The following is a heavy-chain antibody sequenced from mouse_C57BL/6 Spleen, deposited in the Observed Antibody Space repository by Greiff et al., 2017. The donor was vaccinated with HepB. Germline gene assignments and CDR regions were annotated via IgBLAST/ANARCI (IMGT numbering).Heavy chain of an antibody. V-gene: IGHV1-15*01. J-gene: IGHJ4*01. D-gene: IGHD2-3*01. Sequence: VQLQQSGAELVRPGASVTLSCKASGYTFTDYEMHWVKQTPVHGLEWIGAIDPETGGTAYNQKFKGKAILTADKSSSTAYMELRSLTSEDSAVYYCTGDGYYNYAMDYWGQGTSVTVSS. CDR3: TGDGYYNYAMDY. CDR1: GYTFTDYE. CDR2: IDPETGGT.